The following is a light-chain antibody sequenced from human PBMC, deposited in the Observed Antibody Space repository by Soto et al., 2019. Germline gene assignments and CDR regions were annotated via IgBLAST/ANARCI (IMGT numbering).Light chain of an antibody. CDR2: EVN. Sequence: QSALTQPPSASGSPGQSVTFSCSGTSSDVGDYNFVSWYQQHPGKAPKLMIYEVNKRPSGVPDRFSGSKSGNTASLTVSGLQAEDEADYYCSSYAGSNIWVFGGGTKLTVL. CDR1: SSDVGDYNF. V-gene: IGLV2-8*01. CDR3: SSYAGSNIWV. J-gene: IGLJ3*02.